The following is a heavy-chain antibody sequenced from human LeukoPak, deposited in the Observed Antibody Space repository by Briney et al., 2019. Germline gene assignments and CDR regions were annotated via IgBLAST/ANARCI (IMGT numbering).Heavy chain of an antibody. D-gene: IGHD3-10*01. V-gene: IGHV3-21*01. Sequence: GGSLRLSCAASGFTFSSYSMNWVRQAPGKGLEWVSSISSSSSYIYYADSVKGRFTISRDNAKNSLYLQMNSLRAEDTAVYYCARDPITMVRGVMWFDPWGQGTLVTVSS. CDR1: GFTFSSYS. CDR3: ARDPITMVRGVMWFDP. J-gene: IGHJ5*02. CDR2: ISSSSSYI.